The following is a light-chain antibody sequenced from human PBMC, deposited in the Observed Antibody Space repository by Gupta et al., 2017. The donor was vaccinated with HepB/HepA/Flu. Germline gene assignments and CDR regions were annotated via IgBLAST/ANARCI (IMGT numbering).Light chain of an antibody. J-gene: IGLJ3*02. V-gene: IGLV1-44*01. CDR3: AAWEGSLNGWV. CDR1: SSNGGGNT. Sequence: QFVLTQPPSSSGSPWLRVTISCSGSSSNGGGNTGNWFQQFPGTAPKLVIDRNNQRPSGVPDRFSGSKTGTSASLAISGLQSEDEGEYYCAAWEGSLNGWVFGGGTKVTGL. CDR2: RNN.